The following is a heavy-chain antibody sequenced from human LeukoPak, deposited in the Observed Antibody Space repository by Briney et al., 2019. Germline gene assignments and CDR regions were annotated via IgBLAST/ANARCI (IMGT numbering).Heavy chain of an antibody. CDR2: ISWNSGSI. CDR1: GFTFDDYA. J-gene: IGHJ4*02. CDR3: AKGVNPAAGRLDY. Sequence: PGRSLRLSCAASGFTFDDYAMHWVRQAPGKGLEWVSGISWNSGSIGYADSVKGRFTISRDNAKNSLYLQMNSLRAEDTALYYCAKGVNPAAGRLDYWGQGTLVTVSS. D-gene: IGHD6-13*01. V-gene: IGHV3-9*01.